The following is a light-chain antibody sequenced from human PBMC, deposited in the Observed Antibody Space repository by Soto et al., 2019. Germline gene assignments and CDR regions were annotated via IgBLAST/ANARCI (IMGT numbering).Light chain of an antibody. J-gene: IGKJ2*01. CDR3: QQSLPIPYT. CDR1: QTISTH. V-gene: IGKV1-39*01. Sequence: DIQMTQSPSSLSASVGDRVTITCRASQTISTHLNWYQQKPGKAPKLLIYAASTLQSGVPSRFSGSGSGTDFTLTINSLQPEDFATYYCQQSLPIPYTFGQGTKLEIK. CDR2: AAS.